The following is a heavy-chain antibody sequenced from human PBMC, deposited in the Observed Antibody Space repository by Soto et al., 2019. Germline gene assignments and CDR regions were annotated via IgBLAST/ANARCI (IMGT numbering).Heavy chain of an antibody. J-gene: IGHJ6*03. CDR3: ARRERKQLVGAYYYYYMDV. D-gene: IGHD6-6*01. CDR2: RWYDGSNK. Sequence: QVQLVESGGGVVQPGRSLRLSCAASGFTFSSYGMHWVRQAPGKGLEWVAVRWYDGSNKYYADSVKGRFTISRDNSKNTLYLQMNSLRAEDTAVYYCARRERKQLVGAYYYYYMDVWGKGTTVTVSS. V-gene: IGHV3-33*01. CDR1: GFTFSSYG.